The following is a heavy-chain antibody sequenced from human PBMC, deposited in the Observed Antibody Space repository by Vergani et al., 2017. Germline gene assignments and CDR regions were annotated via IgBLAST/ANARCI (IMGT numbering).Heavy chain of an antibody. Sequence: VRLVRSGAEVKKPGASVKVSCKSSGYTFTSYDINWVRQATGQGLEWMGWMNPNSGNTGYAQKFQGRVTMTRNTSISPAYMELRSLRSDDTAVYYCARDIKTDGDIYFDYWGQGTLVTVSS. CDR1: GYTFTSYD. CDR2: MNPNSGNT. V-gene: IGHV1-8*01. D-gene: IGHD5-12*01. J-gene: IGHJ4*02. CDR3: ARDIKTDGDIYFDY.